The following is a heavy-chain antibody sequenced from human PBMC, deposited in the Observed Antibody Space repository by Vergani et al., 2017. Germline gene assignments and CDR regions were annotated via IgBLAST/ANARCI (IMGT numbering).Heavy chain of an antibody. D-gene: IGHD6-19*01. CDR1: GASIRSSNYY. CDR2: IYYSGST. V-gene: IGHV4-39*02. Sequence: QLQLQESGPGLVKPSATLSLTCSVSGASIRSSNYYWGWIRQPPGKGLEWIASIYYSGSTYYNPSLKSRVTISVDTSKNQFSLKLSSVTAADTAVYFCARDSTVGWLVKLGWIDPWGKGILVTVSS. J-gene: IGHJ5*02. CDR3: ARDSTVGWLVKLGWIDP.